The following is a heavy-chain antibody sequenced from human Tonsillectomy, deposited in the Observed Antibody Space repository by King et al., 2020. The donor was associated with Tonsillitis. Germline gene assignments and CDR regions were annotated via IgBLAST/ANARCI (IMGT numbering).Heavy chain of an antibody. CDR1: GNSISSGHY. CDR3: AQSGLSSGYDLGEYYFNY. Sequence: QLQESGPGLVKPSETLSLTCAVSGNSISSGHYWGWIRQPPGKGLEWIGSIYHSGSTYYNPSLKSRVTISVDTSKNQFSLKLNSVTAADTAVYYCAQSGLSSGYDLGEYYFNYWGQGTLVTVSS. CDR2: IYHSGST. D-gene: IGHD5-12*01. J-gene: IGHJ4*02. V-gene: IGHV4-38-2*01.